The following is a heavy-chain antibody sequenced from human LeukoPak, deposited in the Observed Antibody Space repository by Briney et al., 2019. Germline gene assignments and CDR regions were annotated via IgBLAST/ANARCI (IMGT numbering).Heavy chain of an antibody. CDR2: ISSSSSTI. D-gene: IGHD3-3*01. CDR1: GFSFSSYS. V-gene: IGHV3-48*01. CDR3: ARDSQSYDFWSGYYTVPRSTWFDP. Sequence: GGSLRLSCAASGFSFSSYSMNWVRQAPGKGLEWVSYISSSSSTIYYADSVKGRFTISRDNAKNSLYLQMNSLRAEYTAVYYCARDSQSYDFWSGYYTVPRSTWFDPWGQGTLVTVSS. J-gene: IGHJ5*02.